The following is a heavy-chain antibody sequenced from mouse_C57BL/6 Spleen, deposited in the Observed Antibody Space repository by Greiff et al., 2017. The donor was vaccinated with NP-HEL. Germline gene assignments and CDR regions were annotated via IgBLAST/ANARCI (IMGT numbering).Heavy chain of an antibody. CDR3: ARRDYGNHYFDY. CDR1: GYTFTSYW. Sequence: QVQLQQPGAELVKPGASVKLSCKASGYTFTSYWMQWVKQRPGQGLEWIGEIDPSDSYTNYNQKFKGKATLTVATSSSTAYMQLSSLTSEDSAVYYCARRDYGNHYFDYWGQGTTLTVSS. D-gene: IGHD2-1*01. V-gene: IGHV1-50*01. CDR2: IDPSDSYT. J-gene: IGHJ2*01.